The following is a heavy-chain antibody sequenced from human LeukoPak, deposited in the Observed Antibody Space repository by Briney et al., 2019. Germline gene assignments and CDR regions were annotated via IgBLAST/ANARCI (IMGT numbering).Heavy chain of an antibody. CDR2: INTGNGHT. V-gene: IGHV1-3*03. CDR1: GYTFTTYT. Sequence: GASVKVSCKASGYTFTTYTIHWVRQAPGQRLEWMGWINTGNGHTKYSQEFQDRVTITRDTSASTAYMELSSLRSDDMAIYFCMRGAKFRFYGSGTYYTSLPFDPWGQGTLVTVSS. D-gene: IGHD3-10*01. J-gene: IGHJ5*02. CDR3: MRGAKFRFYGSGTYYTSLPFDP.